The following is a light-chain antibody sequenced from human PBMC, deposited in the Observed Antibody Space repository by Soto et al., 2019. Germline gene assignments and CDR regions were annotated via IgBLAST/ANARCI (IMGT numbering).Light chain of an antibody. J-gene: IGKJ1*01. CDR3: QQADSFPWT. CDR2: AAS. Sequence: DIQMTQSPSSVSASVGDRVTITCRASQGIGTWLAWYQQKSGKAPQFLIYAASSLQSGVPSRFSGSGSGTDFTLTISSLQPEDFATYYCQQADSFPWTFGQGTKVEIK. V-gene: IGKV1-12*01. CDR1: QGIGTW.